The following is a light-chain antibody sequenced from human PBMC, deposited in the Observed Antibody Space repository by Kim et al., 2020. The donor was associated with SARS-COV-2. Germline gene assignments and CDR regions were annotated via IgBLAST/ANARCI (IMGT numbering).Light chain of an antibody. Sequence: SSELTQDPAVSVALRQTVRITCQGDSLRGYYATWYQQKPGQAPIIVIYGKNNRPSGIPDRFSGSISGNTASWTITGTQAGDEADYYCNSRDSNDNVVFGGGTQLTVL. CDR1: SLRGYY. CDR3: NSRDSNDNVV. CDR2: GKN. J-gene: IGLJ2*01. V-gene: IGLV3-19*01.